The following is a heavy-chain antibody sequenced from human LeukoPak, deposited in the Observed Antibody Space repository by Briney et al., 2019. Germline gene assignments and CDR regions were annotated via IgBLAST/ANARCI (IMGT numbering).Heavy chain of an antibody. J-gene: IGHJ4*02. CDR2: IYYSGST. CDR3: ARHLSGYYPFDY. Sequence: SQTLSLTCVVSGGSISSGGYSWSWIRQPPGKGLEWIGYIYYSGSTNYNPSLKSRVTISVDTSKNQFSLKLSSVTAADTAVYYCARHLSGYYPFDYWGQGTLVTVSS. V-gene: IGHV4-30-4*07. D-gene: IGHD3-22*01. CDR1: GGSISSGGYS.